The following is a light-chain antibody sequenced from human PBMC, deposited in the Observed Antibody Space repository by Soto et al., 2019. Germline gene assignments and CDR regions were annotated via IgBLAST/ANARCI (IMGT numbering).Light chain of an antibody. V-gene: IGKV3-15*01. CDR1: QTVASN. CDR2: GAS. Sequence: EIVMTQSPASLSVSPGEGATLSCRASQTVASNLAWYQQKPGQAPRLLIHGASTRATGVPARFSGSGSGTDFTLTISSPQSEDFGVYYCQQYHNWPPQYTFGQGTKLQIK. J-gene: IGKJ2*01. CDR3: QQYHNWPPQYT.